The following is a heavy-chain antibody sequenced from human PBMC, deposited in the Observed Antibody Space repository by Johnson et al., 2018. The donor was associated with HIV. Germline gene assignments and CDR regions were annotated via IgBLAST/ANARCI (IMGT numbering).Heavy chain of an antibody. J-gene: IGHJ3*02. V-gene: IGHV3-73*01. CDR3: TSGKSWLAVDAFDI. D-gene: IGHD6-19*01. CDR1: GFTFSNAW. CDR2: IKSKANSYAT. Sequence: VQVVESGGGLVKPGGSLRLSCAASGFTFSNAWMTWVRQAPGKGLEWVGRIKSKANSYATAYAASVKGRFTISRDDSKNTAYLQMNSLKTEDTAVYYCTSGKSWLAVDAFDIWGQGTMVTVSS.